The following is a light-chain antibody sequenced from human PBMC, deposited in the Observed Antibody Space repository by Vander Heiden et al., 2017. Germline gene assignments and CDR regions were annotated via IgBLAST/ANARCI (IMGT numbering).Light chain of an antibody. V-gene: IGKV2-28*01. CDR3: MQDLQTPWT. CDR1: QSLLHSNGYNY. CDR2: LGS. J-gene: IGKJ1*01. Sequence: IVMTQSPLSLPVTPGESPSISCRSSQSLLHSNGYNYLDWYLQKPGQSPQLLIYLGSNRASGVPDRFSGSGSGTDFTLKISRVEAEDVGIYYCMQDLQTPWTFGQGTKVEIK.